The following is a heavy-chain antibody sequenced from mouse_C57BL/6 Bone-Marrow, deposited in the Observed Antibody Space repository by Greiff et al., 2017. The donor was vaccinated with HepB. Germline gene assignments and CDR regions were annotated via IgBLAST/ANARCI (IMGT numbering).Heavy chain of an antibody. CDR3: ARSDATVEAKFAY. V-gene: IGHV1-69*01. D-gene: IGHD1-1*01. CDR2: IDPSDSYT. CDR1: GYTFPSYW. J-gene: IGHJ3*01. Sequence: QVQLQQPGAELVMPGASVKLSCKASGYTFPSYWMHWVKQRPGQGLEWIGEIDPSDSYTNYNQKFKGKSTLTVDKSYSTAYMELSSLPSYDSAVYYCARSDATVEAKFAYWGQGTLVTVSA.